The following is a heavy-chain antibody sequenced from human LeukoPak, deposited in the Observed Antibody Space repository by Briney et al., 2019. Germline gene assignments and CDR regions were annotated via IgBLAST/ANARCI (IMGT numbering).Heavy chain of an antibody. CDR2: ISYDGSNK. D-gene: IGHD3-9*01. Sequence: PGGSLRLSCAASGFSFSNYEMNWVRQAPGKGLEWVAVISYDGSNKYYADSVKGRFTISRDNSKNTLYLQMNRLGAEDTAVYYCARGGGGNSDFLTTYTGASLSFDYWGQGALVTVSS. J-gene: IGHJ4*02. V-gene: IGHV3-30*03. CDR3: ARGGGGNSDFLTTYTGASLSFDY. CDR1: GFSFSNYE.